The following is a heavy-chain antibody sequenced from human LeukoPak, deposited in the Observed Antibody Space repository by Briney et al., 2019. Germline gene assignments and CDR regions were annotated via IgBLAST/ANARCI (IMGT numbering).Heavy chain of an antibody. CDR3: ARGGSGSYSSYYYYGMDV. Sequence: PGGSLRLSCAASGFTFSSYGMHWVRQAPGKGLEWVAVIWYDGSNKYYADSVKGRFTISRDNSKNTLYLQMNSLRAKDTAVYYCARGGSGSYSSYYYYGMDVWGQGTTVTVSS. V-gene: IGHV3-33*01. J-gene: IGHJ6*02. D-gene: IGHD1-26*01. CDR2: IWYDGSNK. CDR1: GFTFSSYG.